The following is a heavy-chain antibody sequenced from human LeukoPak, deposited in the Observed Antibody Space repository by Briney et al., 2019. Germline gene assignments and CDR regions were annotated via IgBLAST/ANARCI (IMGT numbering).Heavy chain of an antibody. CDR3: ARASGIAVAGAYFDY. Sequence: PGGSLRLSCAASGFTFSSYSMNWVRQAPGKGLEWVSSITSSSSYIYYADSVKGRFTISRDNAKNSLYLQMNSLRAEDTAVYYCARASGIAVAGAYFDYWGQGTLVTVSS. D-gene: IGHD6-19*01. CDR2: ITSSSSYI. J-gene: IGHJ4*02. CDR1: GFTFSSYS. V-gene: IGHV3-21*01.